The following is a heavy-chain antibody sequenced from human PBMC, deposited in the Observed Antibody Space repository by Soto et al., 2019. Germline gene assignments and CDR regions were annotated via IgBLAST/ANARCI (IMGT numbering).Heavy chain of an antibody. CDR2: ISSSSSTI. V-gene: IGHV3-48*02. Sequence: GGSLRLSCAASGFTFSSYSMNWVRQAPGKGLEWVSYISSSSSTIYYADSVKGRFTISRDNAKNSLYLQMNSLRDEDTAVYYCARVYYDYIWASYPLVYWGQGTLVTVSS. J-gene: IGHJ4*02. CDR1: GFTFSSYS. D-gene: IGHD3-16*02. CDR3: ARVYYDYIWASYPLVY.